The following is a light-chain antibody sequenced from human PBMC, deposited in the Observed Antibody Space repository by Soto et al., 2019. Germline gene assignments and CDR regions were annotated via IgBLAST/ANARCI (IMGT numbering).Light chain of an antibody. CDR2: DAS. Sequence: EIVLTQSPATLSFSPGERATLPCRASQSVSSYLAWYQPKPGQAPRLLIYDASNRATGIPARFSGSGSGTDFTLTISCLEPEDFAVYYCQQRSNWPLTFGQGTKVDIK. J-gene: IGKJ1*01. CDR1: QSVSSY. CDR3: QQRSNWPLT. V-gene: IGKV3-11*01.